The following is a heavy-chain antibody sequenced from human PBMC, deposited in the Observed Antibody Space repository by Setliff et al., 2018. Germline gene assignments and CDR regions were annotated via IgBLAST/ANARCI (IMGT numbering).Heavy chain of an antibody. V-gene: IGHV4-34*01. Sequence: SETLSLTCAVYGGSFSGYYWSWIRQPPGKRLEWIGEINHSGSTNYNPSLKSRVTISVDTSKNQFSLKLSSVTAADTAVYYCARDCFSASSPNWFDPWGQGTLVTSPQ. CDR1: GGSFSGYY. CDR2: INHSGST. CDR3: ARDCFSASSPNWFDP. D-gene: IGHD2-21*01. J-gene: IGHJ5*02.